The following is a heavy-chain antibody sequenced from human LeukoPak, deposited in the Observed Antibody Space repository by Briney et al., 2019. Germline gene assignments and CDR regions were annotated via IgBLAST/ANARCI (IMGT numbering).Heavy chain of an antibody. D-gene: IGHD2-15*01. V-gene: IGHV4-59*12. CDR2: IYYSGST. J-gene: IGHJ5*02. Sequence: PSETLSLTCTVSGGSISSYYWSWIRQPPGKGLEWIGYIYYSGSTNYNPSLKSRVTISVDTSKNQFSLKLSSVTAADTAVYFCARETVVVVAATYHKWFDPWGQGTLVTVSS. CDR3: ARETVVVVAATYHKWFDP. CDR1: GGSISSYY.